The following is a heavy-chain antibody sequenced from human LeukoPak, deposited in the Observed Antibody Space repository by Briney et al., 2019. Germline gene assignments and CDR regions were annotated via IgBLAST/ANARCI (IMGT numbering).Heavy chain of an antibody. CDR3: AKDNGGIAAAGTGGVDY. D-gene: IGHD6-13*01. J-gene: IGHJ4*02. V-gene: IGHV3-9*01. CDR1: GFTFDDYA. Sequence: GGSLRLSCAASGFTFDDYAMHWVRQAPGKGLEWVSGISWNSGCIGYADSVKGRFTISRDNAKNSLYLQMNSLRAEDTALYYCAKDNGGIAAAGTGGVDYWGQGTLVTVSS. CDR2: ISWNSGCI.